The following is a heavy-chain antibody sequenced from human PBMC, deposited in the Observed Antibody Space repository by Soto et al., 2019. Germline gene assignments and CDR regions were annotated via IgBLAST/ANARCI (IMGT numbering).Heavy chain of an antibody. J-gene: IGHJ6*02. CDR2: IKEDGSEK. CDR3: TRKRFGMDV. Sequence: EVQLVESGGGLVQPGESLRLSCAASGFTFSNSWMSWVRQAPGKGLEWVANIKEDGSEKDYVDPVKGRFTITRDNAKNSLYLQMNNLRAEDPAVYFCTRKRFGMDVWGQGTTVTVSS. V-gene: IGHV3-7*03. CDR1: GFTFSNSW.